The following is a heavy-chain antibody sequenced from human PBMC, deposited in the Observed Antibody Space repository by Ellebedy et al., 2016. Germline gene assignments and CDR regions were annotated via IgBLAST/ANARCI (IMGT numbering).Heavy chain of an antibody. CDR3: AREGDYRYDY. V-gene: IGHV1-18*01. CDR2: ISAYNGNT. J-gene: IGHJ4*02. D-gene: IGHD3-16*01. CDR1: GYTFTTFG. Sequence: ASVKVSXXASGYTFTTFGISWVRQAPGQGLEWMGWISAYNGNTNYAQKFQGRVTMTTDTSTNTASMELRSLRSDDTAVYYCAREGDYRYDYWGQGTLVTVSS.